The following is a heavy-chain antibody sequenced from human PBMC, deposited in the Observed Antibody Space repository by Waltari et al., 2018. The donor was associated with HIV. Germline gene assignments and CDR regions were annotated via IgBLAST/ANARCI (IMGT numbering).Heavy chain of an antibody. D-gene: IGHD2-15*01. CDR3: ARAVQGYCSGGSCENYFDY. J-gene: IGHJ4*02. CDR1: GGSTSSSSYY. Sequence: QLQLQESGPGLVKHSETLSLTGTVSGGSTSSSSYYWGWIRQPPGKGLEWIGIIYYSESTYYNPSLKSRVTISVDTYKNQFSLKLSSVTAADTAVYYCARAVQGYCSGGSCENYFDYWGQGTLVTVSS. V-gene: IGHV4-39*01. CDR2: IYYSEST.